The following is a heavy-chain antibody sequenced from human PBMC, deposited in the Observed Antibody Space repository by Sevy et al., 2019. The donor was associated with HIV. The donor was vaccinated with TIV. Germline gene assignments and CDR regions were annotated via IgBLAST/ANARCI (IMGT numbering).Heavy chain of an antibody. J-gene: IGHJ4*02. CDR1: GYSFTSYW. CDR3: ARPTSPAAGHSPFDH. D-gene: IGHD6-13*01. Sequence: GESLKISCKGSGYSFTSYWIGWVRQMPGKGLEWMGIIYPGHSDTRYSPSFQGQVTISADKSISTAYLQWSSLKASDTAMYYCARPTSPAAGHSPFDHWGQGTLVTVSS. V-gene: IGHV5-51*01. CDR2: IYPGHSDT.